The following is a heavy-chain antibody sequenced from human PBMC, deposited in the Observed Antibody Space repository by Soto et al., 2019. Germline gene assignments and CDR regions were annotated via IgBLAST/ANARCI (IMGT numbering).Heavy chain of an antibody. D-gene: IGHD3-16*01. CDR1: GFRFTSSW. Sequence: EVHLVESGGGLVQPGGSPRLSCAASGFRFTSSWMSWVRQAPGKGLEWVAHINQNGGQKYYVDSAKGRFTISRDNAKTSLYLQMNSLRVEDTAVFYCVTWADAADEDYFHHWGQGTLVTVSS. J-gene: IGHJ1*01. CDR2: INQNGGQK. V-gene: IGHV3-7*01. CDR3: VTWADAADEDYFHH.